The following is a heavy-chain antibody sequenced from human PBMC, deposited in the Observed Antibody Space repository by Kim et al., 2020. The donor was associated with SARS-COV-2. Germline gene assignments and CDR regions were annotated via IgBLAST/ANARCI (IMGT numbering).Heavy chain of an antibody. Sequence: GGSLRLSCTASGFTLNYFWMPWVRQAPGKGLEWVANIRYDGNERNYVDSVKGRFTISRDNAKNSLYLQMHGLRVDDMALYYCARGRPLEIWGQETTVIGS. J-gene: IGHJ3*02. CDR3: ARGRPLEI. CDR1: GFTLNYFW. V-gene: IGHV3-7*01. CDR2: IRYDGNER.